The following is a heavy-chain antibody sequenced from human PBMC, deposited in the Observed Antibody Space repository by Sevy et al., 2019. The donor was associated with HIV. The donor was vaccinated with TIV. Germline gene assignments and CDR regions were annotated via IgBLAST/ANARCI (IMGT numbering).Heavy chain of an antibody. CDR3: ATFSVGY. CDR1: GFTFSDSW. CDR2: INRDRNEK. V-gene: IGHV3-7*01. D-gene: IGHD3-3*01. Sequence: GGSLRLSCAASGFTFSDSWMHWVRQAPGKGLEWVSNINRDRNEKYYVDSVKGRFTISRDNAKNSLYLQMNSLRDDDTAVYYCATFSVGYWGQGTLVTVSS. J-gene: IGHJ4*02.